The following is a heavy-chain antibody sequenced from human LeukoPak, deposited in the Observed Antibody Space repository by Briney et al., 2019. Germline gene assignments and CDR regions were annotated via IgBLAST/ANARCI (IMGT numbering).Heavy chain of an antibody. CDR3: AKDLDGVYSYGTFDY. J-gene: IGHJ4*02. CDR1: GFTFSSYG. Sequence: GGSLRLSCAASGFTFSSYGMHWVRQAPGKGLEWVAVIWYDGSNKYYAGSVKGRFTISRDNSKNTLYLQMNSLRAEDTAVYYCAKDLDGVYSYGTFDYWGQGTLVTVSS. CDR2: IWYDGSNK. V-gene: IGHV3-33*06. D-gene: IGHD5-18*01.